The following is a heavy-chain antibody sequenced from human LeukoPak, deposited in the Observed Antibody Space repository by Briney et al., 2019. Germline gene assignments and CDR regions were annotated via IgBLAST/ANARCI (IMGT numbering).Heavy chain of an antibody. CDR3: ARQLRSYSYGSLDY. V-gene: IGHV5-51*01. D-gene: IGHD5-18*01. CDR1: GYSFTNYW. CDR2: IYPGDSDV. Sequence: GAPLKISSKGSGYSFTNYWIGWVRPMPGRGLELMGIIYPGDSDVNHTPSFQGHVTISADKCISAAYLQWNSLKASDTAMYYCARQLRSYSYGSLDYWGQGTLVTVSS. J-gene: IGHJ4*02.